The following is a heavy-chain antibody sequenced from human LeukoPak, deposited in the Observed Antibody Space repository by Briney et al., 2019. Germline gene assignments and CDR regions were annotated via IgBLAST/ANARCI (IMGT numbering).Heavy chain of an antibody. D-gene: IGHD6-19*01. CDR1: GFSFSSYD. J-gene: IGHJ4*02. Sequence: GGSLRLSCAASGFSFSSYDMYWVGQAPGKGLEGVTFIRYDGNNKYYADSVKGRFTISRDNSESTLYLQLSSLRAEDTAVYYCTTITVASHFDYWGPGTLVTVSS. CDR3: TTITVASHFDY. CDR2: IRYDGNNK. V-gene: IGHV3-30*02.